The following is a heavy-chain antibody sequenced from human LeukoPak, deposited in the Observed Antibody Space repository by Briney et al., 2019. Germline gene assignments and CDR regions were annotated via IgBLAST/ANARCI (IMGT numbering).Heavy chain of an antibody. V-gene: IGHV3-30*04. D-gene: IGHD3-22*01. Sequence: GGSLRLSCAASGFTFNKYAIHWARQAPGKGLEWVAVISNDGVTRIFANSVKGRFTISRDNWKNTLYLQLSSLRVEDTAVYYCVREGYYDSDGPFSGYFDYWGRGDLVTVSS. CDR2: ISNDGVTR. CDR1: GFTFNKYA. J-gene: IGHJ4*02. CDR3: VREGYYDSDGPFSGYFDY.